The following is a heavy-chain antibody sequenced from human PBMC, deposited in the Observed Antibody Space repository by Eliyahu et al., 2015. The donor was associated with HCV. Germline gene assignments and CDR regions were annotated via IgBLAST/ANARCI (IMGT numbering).Heavy chain of an antibody. CDR3: IRGESGLGLAH. J-gene: IGHJ4*02. V-gene: IGHV3-74*03. CDR1: GFTFXNYW. Sequence: EVQLVESGGGLVQPXXSLRLSXAASGFTFXNYWXHXXRQVPGKGPEHVARSNGDGXIITYADSVRGRFTLSRNNAESTLYLQMNSLRVEDTAVYYCIRGESGLGLAHWGQGTLVTVAS. D-gene: IGHD5-12*01. CDR2: SNGDGXII.